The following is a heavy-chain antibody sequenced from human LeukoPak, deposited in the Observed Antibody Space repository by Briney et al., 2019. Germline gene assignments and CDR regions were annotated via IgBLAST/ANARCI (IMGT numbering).Heavy chain of an antibody. V-gene: IGHV3-49*04. CDR1: GFTFGDFT. CDR2: IRSKAYGGTS. CDR3: TRASSGPVDP. Sequence: LSCAXXGFTFGDFTXTWVRQAQGKGLXWVGFIRSKAYGGTSEYAACVKGRLTISREEYKSIAYMQRNSLKTEDTAVYYCTRASSGPVDPWGQGTLVTVSS. J-gene: IGHJ5*02. D-gene: IGHD5-12*01.